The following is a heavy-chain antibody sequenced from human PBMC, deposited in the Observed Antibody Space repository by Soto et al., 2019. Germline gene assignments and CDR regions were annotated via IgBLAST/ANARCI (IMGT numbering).Heavy chain of an antibody. Sequence: PGGSLRLSCEASGFTFSSYSMNWVRQAPGKGLEWLSFISSTSNTIYYADSVKGRSTISRDNAKNSLYLQMNSLRAEDTAVYYCAKEIGYYDSSGYYDYYGMDVWGQGTTVTVSS. CDR3: AKEIGYYDSSGYYDYYGMDV. D-gene: IGHD3-22*01. J-gene: IGHJ6*02. V-gene: IGHV3-48*01. CDR1: GFTFSSYS. CDR2: ISSTSNTI.